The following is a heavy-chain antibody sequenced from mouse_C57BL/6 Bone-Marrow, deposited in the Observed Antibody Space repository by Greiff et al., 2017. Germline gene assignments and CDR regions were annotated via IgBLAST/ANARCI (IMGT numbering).Heavy chain of an antibody. CDR3: ARGQLRLQNYLDY. Sequence: VQLQQSVAELVRPGASVKLSCTASGFNIKNTYMHWVKQRPEQGLEWIGRIAPANGNTKYAPQFPGKATITADTSSHTAYLQLSSLTSEDTAIYYCARGQLRLQNYLDYWGQGTTRTVAS. CDR1: GFNIKNTY. J-gene: IGHJ2*01. D-gene: IGHD3-2*02. CDR2: IAPANGNT. V-gene: IGHV14-3*01.